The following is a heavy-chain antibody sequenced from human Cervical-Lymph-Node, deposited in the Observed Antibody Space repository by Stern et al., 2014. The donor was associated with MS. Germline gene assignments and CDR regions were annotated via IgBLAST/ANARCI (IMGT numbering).Heavy chain of an antibody. CDR3: ARDNDDHGMDV. V-gene: IGHV1-69*01. Sequence: QVQLGQSGAEVKKPGSSVTVSCKASGDTLSNFAISWVRQAPGQGLEWMGGIIPIFGTTHYAQNFQDRITITADQSTGTAYMDLSSLRSEDTAVYYCARDNDDHGMDVWGQGTTITVSS. J-gene: IGHJ6*02. D-gene: IGHD1-1*01. CDR1: GDTLSNFA. CDR2: IIPIFGTT.